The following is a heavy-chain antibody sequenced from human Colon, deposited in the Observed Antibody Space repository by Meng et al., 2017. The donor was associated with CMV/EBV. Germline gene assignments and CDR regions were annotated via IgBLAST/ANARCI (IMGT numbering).Heavy chain of an antibody. CDR3: ARVIGNDGLLDD. V-gene: IGHV3-74*01. D-gene: IGHD1-1*01. Sequence: GESLKISCAASGFTFSFHWMHWVRQTPGKGLMWVSRIDSDGSSVTYADSVRGRFTTSRDNAKNTLYLQMHSLRAEDTAVYYCARVIGNDGLLDDWGQGTLVTVSS. CDR2: IDSDGSSV. CDR1: GFTFSFHW. J-gene: IGHJ4*02.